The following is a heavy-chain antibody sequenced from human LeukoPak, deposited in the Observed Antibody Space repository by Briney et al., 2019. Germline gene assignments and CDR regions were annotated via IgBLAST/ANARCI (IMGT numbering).Heavy chain of an antibody. CDR3: ARDSDGTGTGTQNAFDI. J-gene: IGHJ3*02. CDR1: GYTFTGYY. V-gene: IGHV1-2*04. D-gene: IGHD1-1*01. Sequence: ASVKVSCTASGYTFTGYYMHWVRQAPGHGLEWMGWINPNSGGTNYAQKFQGWVTMTRDTSISTAYMELSRLRSDDTAVYYCARDSDGTGTGTQNAFDIWGQGTMVTVSS. CDR2: INPNSGGT.